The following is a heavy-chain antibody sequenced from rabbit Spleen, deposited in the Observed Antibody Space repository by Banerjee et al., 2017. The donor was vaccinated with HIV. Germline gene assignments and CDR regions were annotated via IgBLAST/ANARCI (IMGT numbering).Heavy chain of an antibody. CDR2: IYAGSGGST. Sequence: QEQLEESGGDLVQPGASLTLTCTASGFSFSSSYYMCWVRQAPGKGLEWIGCIYAGSGGSTYYASWTKGRSTISKTSSNTVTLQMSNLTAANAASYFYARSPGSGAGFELWGPDTLVPVS. CDR3: ARSPGSGAGFEL. V-gene: IGHV1S45*01. D-gene: IGHD1-1*01. CDR1: GFSFSSSYY. J-gene: IGHJ4*01.